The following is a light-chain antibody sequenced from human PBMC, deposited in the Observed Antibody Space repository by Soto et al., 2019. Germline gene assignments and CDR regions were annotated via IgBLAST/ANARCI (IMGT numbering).Light chain of an antibody. CDR3: SSYAGSNIGV. CDR2: EVS. CDR1: RSDVGDYNS. J-gene: IGLJ3*02. Sequence: QSALTQPPSASGSPGRSVTISCSGTRSDVGDYNSVSWYQQHPGKAPKLMIYEVSKRPPGVPDRFSGSKSGNAASLTVSGLQAEDEADYYCSSYAGSNIGVFGGGTKVPVL. V-gene: IGLV2-8*01.